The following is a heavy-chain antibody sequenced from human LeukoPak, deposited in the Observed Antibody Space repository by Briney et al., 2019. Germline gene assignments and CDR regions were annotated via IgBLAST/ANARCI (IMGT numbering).Heavy chain of an antibody. J-gene: IGHJ4*02. D-gene: IGHD1-26*01. V-gene: IGHV3-49*03. Sequence: GGSLRLSCTASGFIFGDYAMNWFRQAPGKGLEWVGFIRSKAYGGTTEYAAAVKGRFTISRDDSKSIAYLQMNSLKTEDTAVYYCTRDQFESGELPPPFDYWGQGTLVTVSS. CDR2: IRSKAYGGTT. CDR3: TRDQFESGELPPPFDY. CDR1: GFIFGDYA.